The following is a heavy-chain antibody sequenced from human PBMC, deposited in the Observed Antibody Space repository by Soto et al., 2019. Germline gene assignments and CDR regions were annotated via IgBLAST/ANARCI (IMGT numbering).Heavy chain of an antibody. Sequence: DVQVLESGGDLVQPGGSLRLSCAASGFTFNSYAMSWVRQAPGKGLEWVSSVSAGGDMTYYSDSVKGRFTISRDNSNNALFLQMNSLRIEDTALYYCARGDRGGSGSPASYYCSGLDVWGQGTTVTVS. J-gene: IGHJ6*02. V-gene: IGHV3-23*01. D-gene: IGHD3-10*01. CDR1: GFTFNSYA. CDR3: ARGDRGGSGSPASYYCSGLDV. CDR2: VSAGGDMT.